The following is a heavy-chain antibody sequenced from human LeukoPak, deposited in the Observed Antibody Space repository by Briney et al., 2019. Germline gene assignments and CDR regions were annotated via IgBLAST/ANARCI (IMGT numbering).Heavy chain of an antibody. D-gene: IGHD2-2*01. Sequence: GGSLRLSCAASGFTFSSYAMSWVRQAPGKGLEWVSAISGSGGGTYYADSVKGRFTISRDNSKNTLYLQMNSLRVEDTAVYYCAKAPGPAAVGGFDYWGQGTLVTVSS. CDR2: ISGSGGGT. V-gene: IGHV3-23*01. CDR3: AKAPGPAAVGGFDY. CDR1: GFTFSSYA. J-gene: IGHJ4*02.